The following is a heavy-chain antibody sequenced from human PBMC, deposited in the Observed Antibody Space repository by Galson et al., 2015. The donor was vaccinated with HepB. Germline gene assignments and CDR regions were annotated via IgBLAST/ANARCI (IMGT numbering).Heavy chain of an antibody. CDR2: IDPSGAST. CDR3: VGDWELAY. CDR1: GYTFTKYY. Sequence: SVKVSCKASGYTFTKYYIHWVRQAPGQGLEWMGVIDPSGASTTDAQKFQGRVTMTRDTSTRTVFMELSSLRSADTAVYYCVGDWELAYWGQGTLVTVSS. D-gene: IGHD1-1*01. J-gene: IGHJ4*02. V-gene: IGHV1-46*01.